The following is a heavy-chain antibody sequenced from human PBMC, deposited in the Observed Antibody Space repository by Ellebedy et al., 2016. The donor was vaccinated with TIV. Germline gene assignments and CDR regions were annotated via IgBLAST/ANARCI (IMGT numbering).Heavy chain of an antibody. Sequence: GESLKISCAASGFTFSSYAMSWVRQAPGKGLEWVSGIVGSGAQKYADSVKGRFTISRDNSKTTLDLQMNSLRVEDTAVYFCARAGSYRFDYWGQGNLVTVSS. V-gene: IGHV3-23*01. CDR3: ARAGSYRFDY. CDR2: IVGSGA. J-gene: IGHJ4*02. D-gene: IGHD1-26*01. CDR1: GFTFSSYA.